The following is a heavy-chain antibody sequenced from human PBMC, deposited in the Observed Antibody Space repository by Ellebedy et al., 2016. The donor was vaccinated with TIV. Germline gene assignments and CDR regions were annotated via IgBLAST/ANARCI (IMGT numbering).Heavy chain of an antibody. D-gene: IGHD5-18*01. CDR1: GGSISSYY. CDR3: ARHVDTAMVSWFDP. J-gene: IGHJ5*02. CDR2: IYYSGST. V-gene: IGHV4-59*08. Sequence: SETLSLTCFVSGGSISSYYWSWIRQPQGKGLEWIGYIYYSGSTNYSPSLKSRITISIDTSTNQFSLKLSSVTAADTAVYYCARHVDTAMVSWFDPWGQGTLVTVSS.